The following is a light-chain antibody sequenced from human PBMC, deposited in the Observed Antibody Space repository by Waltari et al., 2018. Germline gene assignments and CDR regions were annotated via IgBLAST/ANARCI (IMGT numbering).Light chain of an antibody. V-gene: IGLV3-1*01. CDR1: RLGGTY. CDR3: QAWDRDCMV. J-gene: IGLJ3*02. CDR2: QDL. Sequence: SYELTQPPSVSVSPGQTASITCSGERLGGTYAAWYQQKSGQSPVLVIYQDLKRPSGIPDRFSGSNSGNTATLTISGTQAMDEADYYCQAWDRDCMVFGGGTRLTVL.